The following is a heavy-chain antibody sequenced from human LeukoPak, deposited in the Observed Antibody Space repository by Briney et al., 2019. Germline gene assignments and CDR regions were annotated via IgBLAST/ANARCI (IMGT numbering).Heavy chain of an antibody. CDR2: INPNSGGT. V-gene: IGHV1-2*04. CDR1: GYTFTGYY. CDR3: ARVNHESYVDY. J-gene: IGHJ4*02. D-gene: IGHD1-14*01. Sequence: ASVKVSCTASGYTFTGYYMHWVRQAPGQGLEWMGWINPNSGGTNYAQKFQGWVTMTRDTPISTAYMELSRLRSDDTAVYYCARVNHESYVDYWGQGTLVTVSS.